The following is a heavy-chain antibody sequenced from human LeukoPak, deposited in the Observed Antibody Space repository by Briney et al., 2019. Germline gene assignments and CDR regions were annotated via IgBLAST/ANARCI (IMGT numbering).Heavy chain of an antibody. CDR2: IYYSGST. CDR1: GGSISSSSYY. CDR3: AREEGSLVRWFDY. Sequence: PSETLSLTCTVSGGSISSSSYYWGWIRQPPGKGLEWIGSIYYSGSTYYNPSLKSRVTISVDTSKNQFSLKLSSVTAADTAVYYCAREEGSLVRWFDYWGQGTLVTVSS. J-gene: IGHJ4*02. V-gene: IGHV4-39*07.